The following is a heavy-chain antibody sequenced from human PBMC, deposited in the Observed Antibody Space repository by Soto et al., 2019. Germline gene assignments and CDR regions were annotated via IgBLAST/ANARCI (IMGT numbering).Heavy chain of an antibody. V-gene: IGHV5-51*01. CDR3: ARPCRRGDYYGSGSYPNYYGMDV. CDR1: GYSFTSYW. D-gene: IGHD3-10*01. Sequence: PGESLKISCKGSGYSFTSYWIGWVRQMPGKGLEWMGIIYPGDSDTRYSPSFQGQVTISADKSISTAYLQWSSLKASDTAMYYCARPCRRGDYYGSGSYPNYYGMDVWGQGTTVTVSS. J-gene: IGHJ6*02. CDR2: IYPGDSDT.